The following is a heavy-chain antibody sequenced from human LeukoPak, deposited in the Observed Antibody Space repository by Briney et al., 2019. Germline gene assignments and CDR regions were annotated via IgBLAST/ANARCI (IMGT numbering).Heavy chain of an antibody. CDR3: AKSRWPTVTSYYFDY. J-gene: IGHJ4*02. Sequence: PGGSLRLSCAASGLTFSSYGMHWVRQAPGKGLEWVAVISYDGSNKYYADSVKGRFTISRDNSKNTLYLQMNSLRAEDTAVYYCAKSRWPTVTSYYFDYWGQGTLVTVSS. CDR2: ISYDGSNK. D-gene: IGHD4-17*01. V-gene: IGHV3-30*18. CDR1: GLTFSSYG.